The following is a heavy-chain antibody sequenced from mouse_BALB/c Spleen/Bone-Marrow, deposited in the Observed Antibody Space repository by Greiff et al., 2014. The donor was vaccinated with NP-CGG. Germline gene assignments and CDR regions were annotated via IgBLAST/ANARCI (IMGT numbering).Heavy chain of an antibody. CDR1: GFTFTDHY. CDR3: ARDCLYYFDY. V-gene: IGHV7-3*02. CDR2: ISNKANGYTT. Sequence: DVMLVESGGGLVQPGGFLRLSCATSGFTFTDHYMSWVRQPPGKALEWVGFISNKANGYTTEYSASVKGRFTISRDNTQSIVYLQMNTLRAEDSATYYSARDCLYYFDYWGQGTTLTVSS. J-gene: IGHJ2*01.